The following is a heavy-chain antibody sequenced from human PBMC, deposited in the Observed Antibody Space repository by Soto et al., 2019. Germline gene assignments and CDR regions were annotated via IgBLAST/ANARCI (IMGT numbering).Heavy chain of an antibody. J-gene: IGHJ5*02. D-gene: IGHD3-3*01. Sequence: SETLSLTCAVSGGSISSSNWWSWVRQPPGKGLEWIGEIYHSGSTNYNPSLKSRVTISVDKSKNQFSLKLSSVTAADTAVYYCARKGYFWSAHYRGWFDPWGQGTLVTVSS. CDR2: IYHSGST. CDR1: GGSISSSNW. CDR3: ARKGYFWSAHYRGWFDP. V-gene: IGHV4-4*02.